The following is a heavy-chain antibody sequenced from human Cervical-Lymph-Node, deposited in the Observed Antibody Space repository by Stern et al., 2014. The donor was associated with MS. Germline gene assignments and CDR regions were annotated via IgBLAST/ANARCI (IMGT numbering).Heavy chain of an antibody. D-gene: IGHD2-15*01. Sequence: VQLVESGAEVKKPGASVKVSCKASGYSFTNYYMQWVRQAPGPGLEWMGIINLTGGSTYYAQKFQGRVTMTRDTSTSTVYMELSSLRSEDTAVYYCARKRYCTGGTCSLDDMDVWGQGTTVTVSS. V-gene: IGHV1-46*01. J-gene: IGHJ6*02. CDR3: ARKRYCTGGTCSLDDMDV. CDR1: GYSFTNYY. CDR2: INLTGGST.